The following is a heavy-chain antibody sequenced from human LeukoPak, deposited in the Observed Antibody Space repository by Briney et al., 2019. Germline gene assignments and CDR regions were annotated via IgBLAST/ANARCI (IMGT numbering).Heavy chain of an antibody. V-gene: IGHV1-46*01. D-gene: IGHD5-12*01. Sequence: ASVKVSCKASGYTFTSYYMHWVRQAPGQGLEWMGIINPSGGSTSYAQKFQGRVTMTRDTSTSTVYMELSSLRSEDTAVYYCARDLGGYDWYVRSGDFDYWGQGTLVTVSS. CDR1: GYTFTSYY. J-gene: IGHJ4*02. CDR3: ARDLGGYDWYVRSGDFDY. CDR2: INPSGGST.